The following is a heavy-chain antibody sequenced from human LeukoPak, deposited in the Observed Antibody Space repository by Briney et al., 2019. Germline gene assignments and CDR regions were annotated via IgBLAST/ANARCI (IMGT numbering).Heavy chain of an antibody. V-gene: IGHV1-2*02. J-gene: IGHJ1*01. CDR3: ARVVDTAEH. CDR1: GYTFTVYF. D-gene: IGHD5-18*01. CDR2: INPNSGGT. Sequence: ASMNVSCTASGYTFTVYFMHWVRQAPGQGLEWMGWINPNSGGTNYAQKFQGRVTMTRDTSISTAYMELSRLRSDDTAVYYCARVVDTAEHWGQGTLVTVSS.